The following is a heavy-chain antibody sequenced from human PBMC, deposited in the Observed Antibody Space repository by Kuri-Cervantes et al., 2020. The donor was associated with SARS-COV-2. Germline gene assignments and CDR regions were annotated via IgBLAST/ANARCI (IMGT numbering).Heavy chain of an antibody. CDR1: GDSVSNNSAA. Sequence: SETLSLTCAISGDSVSNNSAAWNWIRQSPSRGLEWLGRTYYRPKWYNDYAVSVKSRITINPDTSKNQFSLQLSSVTAADTAVYYCAGLLLMVYDDAFDIWGQGTMVTVSS. V-gene: IGHV6-1*01. D-gene: IGHD2-8*01. J-gene: IGHJ3*02. CDR3: AGLLLMVYDDAFDI. CDR2: TYYRPKWYN.